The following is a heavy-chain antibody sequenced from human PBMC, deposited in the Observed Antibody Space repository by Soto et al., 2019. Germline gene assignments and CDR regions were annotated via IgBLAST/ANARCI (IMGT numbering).Heavy chain of an antibody. V-gene: IGHV3-48*01. CDR2: ISSNRSTI. D-gene: IGHD3-10*01. J-gene: IGHJ4*02. CDR3: ATVRGITTPSDY. Sequence: LRLSCADSGFTFSSYSMNWVRQAPGKGLEWVSYISSNRSTIYYADSVKGRFTISRDNAKNTLFLQMNSLRAGDTAVYYCATVRGITTPSDYWGQGTLVTVSS. CDR1: GFTFSSYS.